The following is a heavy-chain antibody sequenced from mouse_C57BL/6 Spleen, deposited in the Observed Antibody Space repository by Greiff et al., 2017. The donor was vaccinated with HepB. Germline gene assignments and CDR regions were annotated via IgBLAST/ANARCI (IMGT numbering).Heavy chain of an antibody. V-gene: IGHV2-2*01. CDR3: ARNRIPRGYFDV. Sequence: VMLVESGPGLVQPSQSLSITCTVSGFSLTSYGVHWVRQSPGKGLEWLGVIWSGGSTDYNAAFISRLSISKDNSKSQVFFKMNSLQADDTAIYYCARNRIPRGYFDVWGTGTTVTVSS. CDR2: IWSGGST. CDR1: GFSLTSYG. J-gene: IGHJ1*03. D-gene: IGHD3-3*01.